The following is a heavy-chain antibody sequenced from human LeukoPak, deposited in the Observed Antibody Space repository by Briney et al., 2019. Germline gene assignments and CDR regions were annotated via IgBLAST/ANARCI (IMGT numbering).Heavy chain of an antibody. V-gene: IGHV3-30-3*01. CDR2: ISYDGSNK. CDR3: ARDSSSWYYFDY. D-gene: IGHD6-13*01. CDR1: GFTFSSYA. Sequence: GGSLRLSCAASGFTFSSYAMHWVRQAPGKGLEWVAVISYDGSNKYYADSVKGRFTISRDNSKNTLYLQMNSLRAEDAAVYYCARDSSSWYYFDYWGQGTLVTVSS. J-gene: IGHJ4*02.